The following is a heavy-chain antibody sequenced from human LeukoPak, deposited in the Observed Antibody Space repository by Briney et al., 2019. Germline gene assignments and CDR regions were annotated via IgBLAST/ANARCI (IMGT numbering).Heavy chain of an antibody. CDR3: AREPNSGSYYFDY. D-gene: IGHD1-26*01. Sequence: PSETLSLTCAVYGGSFSGYYWSWIRQPPGKGLEWIGEINHSGSTNYSPSLKSRVTISVDTSKNQFSLKLSSVTAADTAVYYCAREPNSGSYYFDYWGQGTLVTVSS. J-gene: IGHJ4*02. CDR2: INHSGST. V-gene: IGHV4-34*01. CDR1: GGSFSGYY.